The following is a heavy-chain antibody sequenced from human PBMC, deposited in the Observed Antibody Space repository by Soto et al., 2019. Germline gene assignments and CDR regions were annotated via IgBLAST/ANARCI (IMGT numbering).Heavy chain of an antibody. CDR3: ATISAPGPVYCSGGSCYSVRPYYGMAV. CDR2: IIPILGTA. V-gene: IGHV1-69*13. CDR1: GGTFSSYA. Sequence: SVKVSCKASGGTFSSYAISWVRQAPGQGLEWMGGIIPILGTANYAQKFQGRVTITADESTSTAYMELSSLRSEDTAVYYCATISAPGPVYCSGGSCYSVRPYYGMAVWGQGTTVTVSS. J-gene: IGHJ6*02. D-gene: IGHD2-15*01.